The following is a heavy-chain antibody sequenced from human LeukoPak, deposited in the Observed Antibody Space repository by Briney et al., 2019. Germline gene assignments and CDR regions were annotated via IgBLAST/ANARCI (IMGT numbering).Heavy chain of an antibody. V-gene: IGHV4-4*07. CDR1: GGSISLYY. Sequence: SEALSLTCTVSGGSISLYYWNWIRQPAGKGLEWIGRIFTSGITNYNPSLKSRVTMSVDTSKNQFSLNLSSVIAADTAIYYCASETSGTYYNPLGYMDVWGKGTTVTVSS. D-gene: IGHD3-10*01. J-gene: IGHJ6*03. CDR3: ASETSGTYYNPLGYMDV. CDR2: IFTSGIT.